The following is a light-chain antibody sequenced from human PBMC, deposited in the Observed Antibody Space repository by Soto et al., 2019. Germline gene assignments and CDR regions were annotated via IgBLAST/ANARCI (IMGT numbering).Light chain of an antibody. J-gene: IGKJ1*01. CDR1: QTISSW. V-gene: IGKV1-5*03. CDR2: KAS. Sequence: DNQLYQSPSTLSASIGDGVTITCRASQTISSWLAWYQQKPGKAPKLLIYKASTLKSGVPSRFSGSGSGTEFTLTISSLQPDDFATYYCQHYNSYSEALGQGTKVDIK. CDR3: QHYNSYSEA.